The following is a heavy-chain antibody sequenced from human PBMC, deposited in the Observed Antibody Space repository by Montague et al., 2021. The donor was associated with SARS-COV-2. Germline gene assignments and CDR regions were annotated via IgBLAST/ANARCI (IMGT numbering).Heavy chain of an antibody. CDR1: GFSLTTSGMG. CDR3: AHRRGLLLSDAFDI. J-gene: IGHJ3*02. Sequence: PALVKPTQTLTLTCTFSGFSLTTSGMGVGWIRQPPGKALECLALIYWDDDKRYSPSLKSRLTITKDTSKNQVVLTMTNMDPVDTATYYCAHRRGLLLSDAFDIWGQGTMVTVSS. D-gene: IGHD1-26*01. CDR2: IYWDDDK. V-gene: IGHV2-5*02.